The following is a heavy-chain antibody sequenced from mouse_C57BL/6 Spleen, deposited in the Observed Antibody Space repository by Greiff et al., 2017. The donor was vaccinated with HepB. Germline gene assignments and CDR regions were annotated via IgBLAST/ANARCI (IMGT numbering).Heavy chain of an antibody. CDR3: ARRYFDV. Sequence: EVKLVESGGDLVKPGGSLKLSCAASGFTFSSYGMSWVRQTPDKRLEWVATISSGGSYTYYPDSVKGRFTISRDNAKNTRYLQMSSLKSEDTAMYYCARRYFDVWGTGTTVTVSS. V-gene: IGHV5-6*02. CDR1: GFTFSSYG. J-gene: IGHJ1*03. CDR2: ISSGGSYT.